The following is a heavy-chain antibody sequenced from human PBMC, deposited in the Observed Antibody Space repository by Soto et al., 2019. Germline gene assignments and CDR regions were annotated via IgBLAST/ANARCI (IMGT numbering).Heavy chain of an antibody. CDR3: ARIAVAGSGDY. D-gene: IGHD6-19*01. CDR1: GFTFSSYA. V-gene: IGHV3-30-3*01. CDR2: ISYDGSNK. J-gene: IGHJ4*02. Sequence: QVQLVESGGGVVQPGRSLRLSCAASGFTFSSYAMHWVRQAPGKGLEWVAVISYDGSNKYYADSVKGRFTISRDNSKNTLYLQMNSLRAEDTAVYYCARIAVAGSGDYWGQGTLVTVSS.